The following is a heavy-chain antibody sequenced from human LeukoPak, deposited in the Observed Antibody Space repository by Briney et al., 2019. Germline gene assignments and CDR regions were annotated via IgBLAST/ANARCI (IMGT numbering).Heavy chain of an antibody. J-gene: IGHJ4*02. Sequence: PGGSLRLSCAASGFTLSNYAMSWVRQAPGKGLEWVSAISGSGGSTYYPDSVKGRFTISRDNSKNTLYLQMNSLRAEDTAVYYCAKETYYDSSGAPLFDYWGQGTLVTVSS. D-gene: IGHD3-22*01. CDR1: GFTLSNYA. V-gene: IGHV3-23*01. CDR3: AKETYYDSSGAPLFDY. CDR2: ISGSGGST.